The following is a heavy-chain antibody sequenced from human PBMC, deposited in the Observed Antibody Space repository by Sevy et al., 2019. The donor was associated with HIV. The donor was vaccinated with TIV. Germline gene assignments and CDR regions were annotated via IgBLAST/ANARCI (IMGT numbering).Heavy chain of an antibody. CDR1: GFTFDHHA. D-gene: IGHD5-18*01. V-gene: IGHV3-9*01. CDR2: ISWNSASV. Sequence: GGSLRLSCAASGFTFDHHAMHWVRQTPGKGLEWVSGISWNSASVAYADSVKGGFTISRDNAKTSLYLQMNSLRSEDTALYYCAKVPGYSYGLALWYFDLWGRGTLVTVSS. J-gene: IGHJ2*01. CDR3: AKVPGYSYGLALWYFDL.